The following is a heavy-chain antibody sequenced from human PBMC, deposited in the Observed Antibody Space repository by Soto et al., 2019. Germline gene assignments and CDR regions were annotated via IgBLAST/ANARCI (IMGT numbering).Heavy chain of an antibody. V-gene: IGHV4-4*07. CDR1: GGSISSYY. CDR3: ARELDIVVVPAAQTYYYGMDV. J-gene: IGHJ6*02. CDR2: IYTSGST. D-gene: IGHD2-2*01. Sequence: NPSETLSLTCTVSGGSISSYYWSWIRQPAGKGLEWIGRIYTSGSTNYNPSLKSRVTMSVDTSKNQFSLKLSSVTAADTAVYYCARELDIVVVPAAQTYYYGMDVWGQGTTVTVSS.